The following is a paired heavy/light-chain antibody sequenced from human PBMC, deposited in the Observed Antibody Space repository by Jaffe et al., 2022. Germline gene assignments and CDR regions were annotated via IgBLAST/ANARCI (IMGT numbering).Heavy chain of an antibody. Sequence: EVQLLESGGGLVQPGGSLRLSCAASGFTFSIYGIYWVRQAPGEGLEWVSAIGGPTPNTHYADSVKGRFTISRDNSKNTVSLQMNSLRADDTAVYYCAKRGPEYYLESWGQGTRVTVSS. CDR2: IGGPTPNT. V-gene: IGHV3-23*01. D-gene: IGHD3-10*01. CDR3: AKRGPEYYLES. J-gene: IGHJ4*02. CDR1: GFTFSIYG.
Light chain of an antibody. CDR2: GAS. CDR1: QSVNSR. Sequence: EIVMTQSPATLSVSPGERATLSCRASQSVNSRLAWYQQKPGQAPRLLIYGASTRATNIPARFSGSGSGTEFTLTISSLQSEDFALYYCQHYNGWPLTFGGGTRVEIK. J-gene: IGKJ4*01. V-gene: IGKV3-15*01. CDR3: QHYNGWPLT.